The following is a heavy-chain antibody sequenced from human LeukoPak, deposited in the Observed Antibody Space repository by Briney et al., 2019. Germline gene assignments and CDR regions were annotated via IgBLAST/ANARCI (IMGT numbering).Heavy chain of an antibody. CDR1: GGSFSGYY. D-gene: IGHD3-22*01. V-gene: IGHV4-34*01. Sequence: SETLSLTWAVYGGSFSGYYWSWIRQPPGKGLEWIGEINHSGSTNYNPSLKSRVTISVDTSKNQFSLKLSSVTAADTAVYYCARVRPPRSITMIVVAKGGAFDIWGQGTMVTVSS. CDR2: INHSGST. J-gene: IGHJ3*02. CDR3: ARVRPPRSITMIVVAKGGAFDI.